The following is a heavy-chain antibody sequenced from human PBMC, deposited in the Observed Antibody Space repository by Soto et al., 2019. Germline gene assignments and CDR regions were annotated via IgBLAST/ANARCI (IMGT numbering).Heavy chain of an antibody. V-gene: IGHV3-72*01. D-gene: IGHD5-12*01. CDR2: SRDKVHSHTT. CDR1: GFTFSDHY. Sequence: PGGSLRLSCAASGFTFSDHYMDWVRQAPGKGLEWVGRSRDKVHSHTTEYAASVKGRFTISRGESENSLYLQMNSLKTEDTAVYYCARGVVSTGYFDYWGQGTLVTVSS. CDR3: ARGVVSTGYFDY. J-gene: IGHJ4*02.